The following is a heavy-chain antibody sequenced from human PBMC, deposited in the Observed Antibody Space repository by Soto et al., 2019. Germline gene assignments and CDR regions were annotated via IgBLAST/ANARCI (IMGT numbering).Heavy chain of an antibody. CDR3: ARAGYSYGFGYYYDY. Sequence: SETLSLTCTISGGSISRYYWSWIRQPPGKGLEWIGYIYYDGSTNYSPSLKSRVTISVDTSKNQFSLRLSSVTAADTAVYYCARAGYSYGFGYYYDYWGQGTLVT. V-gene: IGHV4-59*01. CDR2: IYYDGST. D-gene: IGHD5-18*01. J-gene: IGHJ4*02. CDR1: GGSISRYY.